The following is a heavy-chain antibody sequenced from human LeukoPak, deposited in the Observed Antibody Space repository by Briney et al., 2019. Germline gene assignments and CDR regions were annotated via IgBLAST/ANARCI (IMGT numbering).Heavy chain of an antibody. J-gene: IGHJ6*02. Sequence: PGGSLRLSCAASGFTFDDYAMHWVRQAPGKGLEWVSGISWNSGNIGYADSVKGRFTISRDNAKNSLYLQMNSLRAEDTALYYCAKDRGDRDQYYYYYGMDVWGQGTTVTVSS. CDR2: ISWNSGNI. D-gene: IGHD3-16*01. CDR3: AKDRGDRDQYYYYYGMDV. V-gene: IGHV3-9*01. CDR1: GFTFDDYA.